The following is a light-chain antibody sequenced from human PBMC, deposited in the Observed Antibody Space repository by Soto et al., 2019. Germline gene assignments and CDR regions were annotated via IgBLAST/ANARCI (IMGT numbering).Light chain of an antibody. V-gene: IGKV3-20*01. J-gene: IGKJ1*01. CDR3: QQYGSSPGT. CDR1: QSVSSSY. Sequence: TVLTQSPGTRSSSPGEGATLSCMASQSVSSSYLAWYQQKPGQAPRLLIYGASSRATGIPDRFSGSGSGTDFTLTISRLEPEDFAVYYCQQYGSSPGTFGQGTKVDIK. CDR2: GAS.